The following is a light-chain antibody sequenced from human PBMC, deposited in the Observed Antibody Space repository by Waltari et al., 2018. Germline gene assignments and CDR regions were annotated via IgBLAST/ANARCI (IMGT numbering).Light chain of an antibody. Sequence: DIQMTQSPSSVSASVGDRVTITCRASQGIASWLAWYQQTAGKAPKLLIYTASILQSGVPSRVSGSGSGTDFTLTITNLQPEYFATYYCRQANSFPPTFGGGTKVEIK. CDR1: QGIASW. CDR2: TAS. J-gene: IGKJ4*01. CDR3: RQANSFPPT. V-gene: IGKV1-12*01.